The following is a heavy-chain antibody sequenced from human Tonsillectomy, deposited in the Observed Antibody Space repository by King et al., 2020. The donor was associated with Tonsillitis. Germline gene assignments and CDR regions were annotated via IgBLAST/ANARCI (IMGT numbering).Heavy chain of an antibody. CDR3: ARDYWEDGGLPFDC. D-gene: IGHD4-23*01. CDR2: ISYDGSKK. J-gene: IGHJ4*02. Sequence: VQLVESGGGVVQPGRSLRLSCAASGFTFSSYGMHWVRQAPGKGLEWVAVISYDGSKKYYADSVKGRFTISRDNSKNTLYLQMNSLRAEDTAVYYCARDYWEDGGLPFDCWGQGTLVTVSS. V-gene: IGHV3-30*03. CDR1: GFTFSSYG.